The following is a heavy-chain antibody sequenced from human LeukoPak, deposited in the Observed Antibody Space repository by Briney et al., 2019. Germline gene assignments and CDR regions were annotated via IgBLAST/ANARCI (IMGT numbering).Heavy chain of an antibody. J-gene: IGHJ3*02. CDR3: AREKRSSNYDFWSGYYTGGAGDAFDI. CDR2: IYTSGST. D-gene: IGHD3-3*01. Sequence: SETLSLTCTVSGGSISSYYWSWIRQPAGKGLEWIGRIYTSGSTNYNPSLKSRVTMSVDTSKNQFSLKLSSVTAADTAVYYCAREKRSSNYDFWSGYYTGGAGDAFDIWGQGTMVTVSS. CDR1: GGSISSYY. V-gene: IGHV4-4*07.